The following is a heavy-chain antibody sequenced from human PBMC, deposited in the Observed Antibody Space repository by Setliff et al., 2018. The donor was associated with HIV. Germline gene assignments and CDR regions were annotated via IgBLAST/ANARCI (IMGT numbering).Heavy chain of an antibody. CDR1: GFTFSSYS. CDR3: ARDPFLAQGFWSGYYSDY. V-gene: IGHV3-23*01. D-gene: IGHD3-3*01. J-gene: IGHJ4*02. Sequence: PGGSLRLSCAASGFTFSSYSMSWVRQAPGKGLEWVSAVSGGGGSTYYADSVKGRFTISRDNSKNTLYLQMNSLRAEDTAVYYCARDPFLAQGFWSGYYSDYWGQGTLVTVSS. CDR2: VSGGGGST.